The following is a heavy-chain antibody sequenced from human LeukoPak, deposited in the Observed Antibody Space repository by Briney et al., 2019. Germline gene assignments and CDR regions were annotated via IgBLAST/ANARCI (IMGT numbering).Heavy chain of an antibody. V-gene: IGHV4-4*07. D-gene: IGHD1-26*01. Sequence: SETLSLTCTVSGGSISSYYWSWIRQPAGKGLEWIGRIYTSGSTNYNPSLKSRVTMSVDTSKNQFSLKLSSVTAADTAVYYCARLAVGTRGSYPRFEYWGQGTLVTVSS. J-gene: IGHJ4*02. CDR3: ARLAVGTRGSYPRFEY. CDR1: GGSISSYY. CDR2: IYTSGST.